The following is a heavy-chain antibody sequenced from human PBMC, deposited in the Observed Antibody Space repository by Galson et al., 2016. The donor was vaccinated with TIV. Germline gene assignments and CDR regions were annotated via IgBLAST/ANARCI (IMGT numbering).Heavy chain of an antibody. V-gene: IGHV1-18*01. J-gene: IGHJ5*02. CDR1: GYKFLSYG. D-gene: IGHD3/OR15-3a*01. CDR3: ARDFFVVKGTEYNWFDP. Sequence: SVKVSCKASGYKFLSYGISWVRQTPGQGLEWMGWINHDNRNTSYAQKFQGRLTMTKDTSTTTAYLEIRRLTSDDTAVYFCARDFFVVKGTEYNWFDPWGQGTQVTVSS. CDR2: INHDNRNT.